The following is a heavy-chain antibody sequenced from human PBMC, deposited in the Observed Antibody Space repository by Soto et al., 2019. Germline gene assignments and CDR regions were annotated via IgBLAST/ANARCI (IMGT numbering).Heavy chain of an antibody. D-gene: IGHD3-22*01. V-gene: IGHV1-18*01. CDR1: GYTFTSYG. CDR2: ISAYNGNT. CDR3: ARDTENYYDSSGSWAWFDP. Sequence: GASVKVSCKASGYTFTSYGISWVRQAPGQGLEWMGWISAYNGNTNYAQKLQGRVTMTTDTSTSTAYMELRSLRSDDTAVYYCARDTENYYDSSGSWAWFDPWGQGTLVTVSS. J-gene: IGHJ5*02.